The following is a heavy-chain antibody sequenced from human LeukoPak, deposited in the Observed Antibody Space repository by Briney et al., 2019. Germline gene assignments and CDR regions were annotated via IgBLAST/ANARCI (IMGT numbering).Heavy chain of an antibody. CDR3: ARDHYYDSSGYYDY. CDR2: INHSGST. V-gene: IGHV4-34*01. CDR1: GGSFSGYY. D-gene: IGHD3-22*01. Sequence: NASETLSLTCAVYGGSFSGYYWSWIRQPPGKGLEWIGEINHSGSTNYNPSLKSRVTISVDTSKNQFSLKLSSVTAADTAVYYCARDHYYDSSGYYDYWGQGTLVTVSS. J-gene: IGHJ4*02.